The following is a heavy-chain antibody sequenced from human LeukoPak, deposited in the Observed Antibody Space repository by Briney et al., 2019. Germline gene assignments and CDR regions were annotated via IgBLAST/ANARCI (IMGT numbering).Heavy chain of an antibody. J-gene: IGHJ5*02. CDR3: ARAMVVAATLDNWFDP. CDR2: IYHSGST. Sequence: PSETLSLTCAVSGGSISSSNWWSWVRQPPGKGLEWIGEIYHSGSTNYNPSLKSRVTISVDKSKNQFSLKLSSVTAADTAVYYCARAMVVAATLDNWFDPWGQGTLVTVSS. CDR1: GGSISSSNW. V-gene: IGHV4-4*02. D-gene: IGHD2-15*01.